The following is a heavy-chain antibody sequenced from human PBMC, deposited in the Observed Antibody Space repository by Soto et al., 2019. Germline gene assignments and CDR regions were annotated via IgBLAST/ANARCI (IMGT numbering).Heavy chain of an antibody. D-gene: IGHD3-10*01. CDR2: IATYNSNK. J-gene: IGHJ5*02. CDR1: GDTFTNFG. V-gene: IGHV1-18*01. CDR3: ARVLRGVVNWFDP. Sequence: GPEVKKSGASVTVSCKTSGDTFTNFGLSWVRQAPGQGLEWMGWIATYNSNKNYAQKFQGRLTLTTDTSTSTGYMELKSLEYDDTAVYYCARVLRGVVNWFDPWGQGTLVTVSS.